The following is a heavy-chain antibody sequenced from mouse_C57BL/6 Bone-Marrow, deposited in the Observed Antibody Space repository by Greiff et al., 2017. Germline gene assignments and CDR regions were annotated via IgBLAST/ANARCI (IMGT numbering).Heavy chain of an antibody. Sequence: QVQLQQPGTELVKPGASVKLSCKASGYTFTSYWMHWVKQRPGQGLEWIGNINPSNGGTNYNEKFKGKAALTVDKSSSTAYMQLSSLTSEDSTVYYCARERDYGSSYDVDYWGQGTTLTVSS. CDR2: INPSNGGT. CDR3: ARERDYGSSYDVDY. CDR1: GYTFTSYW. J-gene: IGHJ2*01. D-gene: IGHD1-1*01. V-gene: IGHV1-53*01.